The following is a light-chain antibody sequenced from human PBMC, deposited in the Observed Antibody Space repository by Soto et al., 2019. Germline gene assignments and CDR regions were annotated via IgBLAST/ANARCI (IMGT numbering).Light chain of an antibody. CDR3: QQYKSFSWT. J-gene: IGKJ1*01. V-gene: IGKV1-5*01. CDR2: DAS. CDR1: QSVSTW. Sequence: DIQMTQSPSTLSASVGDRVTITCRASQSVSTWLAWYQQKPGKAPKILIYDASSLQSGVPSRFSGSGSGTEFTLTISSLQPDDFATYYCQQYKSFSWTFGQGTKVDI.